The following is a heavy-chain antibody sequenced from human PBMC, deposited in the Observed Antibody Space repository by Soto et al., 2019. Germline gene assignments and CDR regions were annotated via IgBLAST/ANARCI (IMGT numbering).Heavy chain of an antibody. CDR1: GGSISSYY. J-gene: IGHJ5*02. V-gene: IGHV4-59*01. CDR2: IYYSGST. D-gene: IGHD1-20*01. CDR3: AREGAISGWFDP. Sequence: SETLSLTCTVSGGSISSYYWSWIRQPPGKGLEWIGYIYYSGSTNYNPSLKSRVAISVDTSKNQFSLKLSSVTAADTAVYYCAREGAISGWFDPWGQGTLVTVSS.